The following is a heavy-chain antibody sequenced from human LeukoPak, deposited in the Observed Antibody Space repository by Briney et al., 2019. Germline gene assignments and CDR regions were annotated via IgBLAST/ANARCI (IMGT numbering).Heavy chain of an antibody. Sequence: GRSLRLSCAASGFTFSSYAMHWVRQAPGKGLEWVAVISYDGSNKYYADPVKGRFTISRDNSKNTLYLQMNSLRAEDTAVYYCARDRGETTNFDYWGQGTLVTVSS. J-gene: IGHJ4*02. CDR1: GFTFSSYA. V-gene: IGHV3-30-3*01. CDR3: ARDRGETTNFDY. CDR2: ISYDGSNK. D-gene: IGHD3-16*01.